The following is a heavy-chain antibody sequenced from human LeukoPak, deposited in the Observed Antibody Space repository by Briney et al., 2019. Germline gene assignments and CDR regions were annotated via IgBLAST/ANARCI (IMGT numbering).Heavy chain of an antibody. V-gene: IGHV3-23*01. D-gene: IGHD3-3*01. Sequence: GGSLRLSCAASGFTFSSYAMSWVRQAPGKGREWVSAISGSGGSTYYADSVKGRFTISRDNSKNTLYLQMNSLRAEDTAVYYCAKDRARYYDFWSGPDYYYYMDVWGKGTTVTVSS. CDR3: AKDRARYYDFWSGPDYYYYMDV. J-gene: IGHJ6*03. CDR2: ISGSGGST. CDR1: GFTFSSYA.